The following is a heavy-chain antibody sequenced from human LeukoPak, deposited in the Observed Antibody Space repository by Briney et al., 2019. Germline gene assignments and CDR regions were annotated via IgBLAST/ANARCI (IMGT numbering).Heavy chain of an antibody. D-gene: IGHD6-19*01. CDR3: ARNVQWLAYYFDY. Sequence: GASVKVSCKASGYTFTGYYLHWVRQAPGQGLEWMGWISPNSGETNSAQKFQGRVTMIRDTSISTAYMELSRLTSDDTAVYYCARNVQWLAYYFDYWGQGTLVTVSS. CDR2: ISPNSGET. J-gene: IGHJ4*02. V-gene: IGHV1-2*02. CDR1: GYTFTGYY.